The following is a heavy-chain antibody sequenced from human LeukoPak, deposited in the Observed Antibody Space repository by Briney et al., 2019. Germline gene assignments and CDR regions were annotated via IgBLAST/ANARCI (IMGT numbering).Heavy chain of an antibody. D-gene: IGHD6-19*01. CDR1: GFTFSSYG. V-gene: IGHV3-33*01. CDR2: IWYDGSNK. CDR3: ARDGYSSGWYPGGYYYYYGMDV. Sequence: GGSLRLSCAASGFTFSSYGMHWVRQAPGKGLEWVAVIWYDGSNKYYADSVKGRFTISRDNSKNTLYLQMNSLRAEDTAVYYCARDGYSSGWYPGGYYYYYGMDVWGQGITVTVSS. J-gene: IGHJ6*02.